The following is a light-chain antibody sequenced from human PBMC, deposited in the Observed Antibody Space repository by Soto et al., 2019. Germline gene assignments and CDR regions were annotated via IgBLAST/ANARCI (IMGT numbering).Light chain of an antibody. V-gene: IGKV3-11*01. Sequence: EIVMTQSPATLSVSPGERATLSCRASQSVSSYLAWYQQKPGQAPRLLIYDASNRATGIPARFSGSGSGTDFTLTISSLEPEDFAVYYCQQYGGSPLTFGGGTKVDIK. J-gene: IGKJ4*01. CDR2: DAS. CDR3: QQYGGSPLT. CDR1: QSVSSY.